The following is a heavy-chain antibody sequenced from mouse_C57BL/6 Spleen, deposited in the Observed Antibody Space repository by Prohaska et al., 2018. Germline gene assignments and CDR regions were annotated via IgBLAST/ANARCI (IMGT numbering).Heavy chain of an antibody. CDR3: PRGGDYDERDYYAMDY. D-gene: IGHD2-4*01. J-gene: IGHJ4*01. CDR2: IRLKSDNYAT. V-gene: IGHV6-3*01. CDR1: GFTFSNYW. Sequence: EVKLEESGGGLVQPGGSMKLSCVASGFTFSNYWMNWVRQSPEKGLEWVAQIRLKSDNYATHYAESVKGRFTISRDDSKSSVYLQMNNLRAEDTGIYYCPRGGDYDERDYYAMDYWGQGTSVTVSS.